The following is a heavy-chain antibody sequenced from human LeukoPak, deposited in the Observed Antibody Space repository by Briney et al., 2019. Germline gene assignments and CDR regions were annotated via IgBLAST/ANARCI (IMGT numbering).Heavy chain of an antibody. Sequence: ASVKVSCKASGGTFSSYAMSWVRQAPGKGLEWVSAISGSGGSTYYADSVKGRFTISRDNSKNTLYLQMNSLRAEDTAVYYCAKDWDRLGATTGFSDYWGQGTLVTVSS. D-gene: IGHD1-26*01. V-gene: IGHV3-23*01. CDR1: GGTFSSYA. J-gene: IGHJ4*02. CDR2: ISGSGGST. CDR3: AKDWDRLGATTGFSDY.